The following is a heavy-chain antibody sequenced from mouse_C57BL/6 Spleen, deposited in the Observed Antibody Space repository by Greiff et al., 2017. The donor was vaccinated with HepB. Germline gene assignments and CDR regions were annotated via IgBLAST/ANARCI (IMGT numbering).Heavy chain of an antibody. CDR3: ARYGTGTGYAMDY. Sequence: DVQLVESGGGLVQPGGSLSLSCAASGFTFTDYYMSWVRQPQGKALEWLGFIRNKANGYTTEYSASVKGRFTISRDNSQSILYLQMNALRAEDSATYYCARYGTGTGYAMDYWGQGTSVTVSS. V-gene: IGHV7-3*01. CDR1: GFTFTDYY. D-gene: IGHD4-1*01. J-gene: IGHJ4*01. CDR2: IRNKANGYTT.